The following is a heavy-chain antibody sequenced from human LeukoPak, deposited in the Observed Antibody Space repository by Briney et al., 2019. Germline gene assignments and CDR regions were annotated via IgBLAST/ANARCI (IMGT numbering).Heavy chain of an antibody. D-gene: IGHD1-26*01. Sequence: SETLSLTCAVYGGSFSGYYWSSIRQPPGKGLEWIGEINHSGSTNYNPSLKSRVTISVDTSKNQFSLKLSSVTAADTAVYYCARMGSDWFDPWGQGTLVTVSS. CDR2: INHSGST. CDR1: GGSFSGYY. CDR3: ARMGSDWFDP. J-gene: IGHJ5*02. V-gene: IGHV4-34*01.